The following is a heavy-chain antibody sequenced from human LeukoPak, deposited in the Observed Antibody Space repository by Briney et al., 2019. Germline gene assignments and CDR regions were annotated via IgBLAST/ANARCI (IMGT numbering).Heavy chain of an antibody. Sequence: GGSLRLSCVGSKFSFSQACMSWVRQAPGKGLEWVGRIKSESDGGTTDYAAPVKGRFTISRDDSKNTLFLQMNSLQTEDTAVYYCTTSGWFDHGGQGNLVTVSS. J-gene: IGHJ5*02. CDR1: KFSFSQAC. V-gene: IGHV3-15*01. CDR3: TTSGWFDH. CDR2: IKSESDGGTT. D-gene: IGHD1-26*01.